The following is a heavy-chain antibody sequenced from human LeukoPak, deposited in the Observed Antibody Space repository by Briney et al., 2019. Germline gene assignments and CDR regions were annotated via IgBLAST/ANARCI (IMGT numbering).Heavy chain of an antibody. Sequence: PGGSLRLSCAASGFTFSSYGMHWVRQAPGKGLEWVAVISYDGSNKYYADSVKGRFTISRDNSKNTLYLQMNSLRAEDTAVYYCAKGGGDHYFDYWGQGTLVTVSS. CDR1: GFTFSSYG. V-gene: IGHV3-30*18. D-gene: IGHD3-16*01. CDR2: ISYDGSNK. CDR3: AKGGGDHYFDY. J-gene: IGHJ4*02.